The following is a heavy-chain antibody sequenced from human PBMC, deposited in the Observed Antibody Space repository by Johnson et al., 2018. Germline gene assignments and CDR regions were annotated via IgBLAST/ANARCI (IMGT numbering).Heavy chain of an antibody. Sequence: QVQLVQSGAEVKKPGSSXKVSCKASGGTFSSYAISWVRQAPGQGLEWMGGIIPIFGTANYAQKFQGRVTITADESTSTAYMELSSLRSEDTAVYSCASSTAAGTYYYYGMDVWGQGTTVTVSS. D-gene: IGHD6-13*01. CDR1: GGTFSSYA. V-gene: IGHV1-69*12. CDR2: IIPIFGTA. J-gene: IGHJ6*02. CDR3: ASSTAAGTYYYYGMDV.